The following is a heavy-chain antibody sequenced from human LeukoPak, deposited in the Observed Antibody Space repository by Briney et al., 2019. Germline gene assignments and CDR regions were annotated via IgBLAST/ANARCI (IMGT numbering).Heavy chain of an antibody. CDR1: GYTFTSYD. J-gene: IGHJ6*02. D-gene: IGHD6-13*01. V-gene: IGHV1-8*01. CDR3: ARGGYSSSWYGKYYYYYGMDV. Sequence: ASVKVSSKASGYTFTSYDINWVRQATGQGLEWMGWMNPNSGNTGYAQKFQGRVTMTRNTSISTAYMELSSLRSEDTAVYYCARGGYSSSWYGKYYYYYGMDVWGQGTTVTVSS. CDR2: MNPNSGNT.